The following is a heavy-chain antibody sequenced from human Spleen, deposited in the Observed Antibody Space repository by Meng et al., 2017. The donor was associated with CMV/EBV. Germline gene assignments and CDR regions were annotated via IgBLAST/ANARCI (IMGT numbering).Heavy chain of an antibody. J-gene: IGHJ4*02. V-gene: IGHV3-23*01. Sequence: GGSLRLSCAASGFSFSIYEMTWVRQAPGKGLEWVSGISDSGGSTFYADSVRGRFTISRDNSKNTLYLQMNSLRVEDTAVYYCAKGSHSDYWGQGMLVTVS. CDR3: AKGSHSDY. CDR2: ISDSGGST. D-gene: IGHD3-10*01. CDR1: GFSFSIYE.